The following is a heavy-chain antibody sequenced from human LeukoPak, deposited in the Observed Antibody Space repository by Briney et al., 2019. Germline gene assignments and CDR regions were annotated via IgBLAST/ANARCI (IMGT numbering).Heavy chain of an antibody. CDR3: ARVPVVGATENYYGMDV. CDR2: IYYSGST. D-gene: IGHD1-26*01. V-gene: IGHV4-39*01. CDR1: GGSISSSSYY. J-gene: IGHJ6*02. Sequence: SETLSLTCTVSGGSISSSSYYWGWIRQPPGKGLEWIGSIYYSGSTYYNPSLKSRVTISVDTSKNQFSLKLSSVTAADTAVYYCARVPVVGATENYYGMDVWGQGTTVTVSS.